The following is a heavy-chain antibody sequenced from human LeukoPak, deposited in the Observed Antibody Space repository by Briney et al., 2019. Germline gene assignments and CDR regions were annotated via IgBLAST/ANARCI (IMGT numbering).Heavy chain of an antibody. Sequence: ASVKVSCKASGYTFTSYGISWVRQAPGQGLEWMGWISAYNGNTNYAQKLQGRVTMTTDTSTSTAYMELRSLRSDDTDVYYCARETNHYDFWSGHRGDFDYWGQGTLVTVSP. V-gene: IGHV1-18*01. J-gene: IGHJ4*02. CDR2: ISAYNGNT. CDR1: GYTFTSYG. CDR3: ARETNHYDFWSGHRGDFDY. D-gene: IGHD3-3*01.